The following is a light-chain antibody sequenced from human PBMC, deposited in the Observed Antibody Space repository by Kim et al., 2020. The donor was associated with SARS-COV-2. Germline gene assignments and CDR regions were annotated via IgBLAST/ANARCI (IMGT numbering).Light chain of an antibody. J-gene: IGLJ3*02. CDR2: DVT. CDR1: PSGVVAYDY. Sequence: GQSITLSCTGTPSGVVAYDYVSWYQQFPGNAPKLIIYDVTHRPSGVSDRFSGSKSGNTASLTISGLQADDEADYYCSSFTTTTARVFGGGTQLTVL. V-gene: IGLV2-14*03. CDR3: SSFTTTTARV.